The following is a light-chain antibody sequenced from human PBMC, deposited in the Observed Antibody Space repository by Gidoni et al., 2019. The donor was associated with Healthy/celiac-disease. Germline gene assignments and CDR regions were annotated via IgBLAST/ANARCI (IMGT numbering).Light chain of an antibody. CDR1: QSVISY. J-gene: IGKJ4*01. Sequence: EVVLTHYPATLSLSPGDRDSLSCRASQSVISYLAWYKQKPGQAPRLLLYDASNRATGIPARFSGSGSGTDFTLTISSLEPEDVAVYYCQQRSNWPTFGGGTKVEIK. CDR3: QQRSNWPT. V-gene: IGKV3-11*01. CDR2: DAS.